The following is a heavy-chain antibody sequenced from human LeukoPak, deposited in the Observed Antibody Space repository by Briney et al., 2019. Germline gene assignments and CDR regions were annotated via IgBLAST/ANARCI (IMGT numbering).Heavy chain of an antibody. CDR1: GFTFSSYA. Sequence: GGSLRLSCAASGFTFSSYAMSWVRQAPGKGLEWVSAISGSGGSTYYADSVRGRFTISRDNSKNTLYLQMNSLRAEDTAVYYCAKGSGSGYGYYYYYGMDVWGQGTTVTVPS. J-gene: IGHJ6*02. D-gene: IGHD3-10*01. CDR3: AKGSGSGYGYYYYYGMDV. CDR2: ISGSGGST. V-gene: IGHV3-23*01.